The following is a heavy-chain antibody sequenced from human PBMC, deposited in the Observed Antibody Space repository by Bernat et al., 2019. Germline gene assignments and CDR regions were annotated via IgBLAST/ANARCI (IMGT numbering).Heavy chain of an antibody. V-gene: IGHV4-31*03. D-gene: IGHD3-22*01. J-gene: IGHJ4*02. CDR2: IYYSGST. CDR1: GGSISSSSYY. CDR3: ARDSGSSGYGLDY. Sequence: QLQLQESGPGLVKPSETLSLTCTVSGGSISSSSYYWGWIRQHPGKGLEWIGYIYYSGSTYYNPSLKSRVTISVDTSKNQFSLKLSSVTAADTAVYYCARDSGSSGYGLDYWGQGTLVTVSS.